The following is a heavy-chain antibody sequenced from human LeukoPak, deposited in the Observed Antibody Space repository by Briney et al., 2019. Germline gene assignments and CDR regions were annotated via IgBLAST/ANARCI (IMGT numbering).Heavy chain of an antibody. V-gene: IGHV6-1*01. J-gene: IGHJ5*02. Sequence: SQTLSLTCAISGDSVSSNSAGWNWLRQSPSRGLEWLGRTYYRSKWYNDFAPSVRNRITINPDTSKNQFSLQLNSVTPEDTAVYYCARDLGQYYDTSDNWFDPWGQGTLVTVSS. CDR3: ARDLGQYYDTSDNWFDP. CDR2: TYYRSKWYN. CDR1: GDSVSSNSAG. D-gene: IGHD3-22*01.